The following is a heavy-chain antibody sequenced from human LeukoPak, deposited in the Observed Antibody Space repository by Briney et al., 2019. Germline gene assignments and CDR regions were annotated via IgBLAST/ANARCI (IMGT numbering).Heavy chain of an antibody. V-gene: IGHV1-46*01. CDR2: INPSGGST. CDR3: AGAVMMHGEAIPAH. CDR1: GYTFSSHY. J-gene: IGHJ4*02. D-gene: IGHD3-16*01. Sequence: ASVKVSCKASGYTFSSHYVHWVRQAPGQGLEWMGIINPSGGSTSYAQKFQGRVTMTRDKSTSTVYMELKSVRSEDTAVYYCAGAVMMHGEAIPAHWGQGTPVTVFS.